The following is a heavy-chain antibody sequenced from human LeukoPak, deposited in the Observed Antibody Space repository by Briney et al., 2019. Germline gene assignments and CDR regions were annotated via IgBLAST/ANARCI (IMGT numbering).Heavy chain of an antibody. CDR2: IRNSGDST. D-gene: IGHD2-8*01. V-gene: IGHV3-23*01. CDR3: AKVHRDIVLMVYEYFDY. Sequence: PGGSLRLSCAASGFSFSNYAMSWVRQAPGEGLDWVSTIRNSGDSTYYADSVKGRFTISRDNSKNTLYLQMNSLRAEDTAVYYCAKVHRDIVLMVYEYFDYWGQGTLVTVSS. CDR1: GFSFSNYA. J-gene: IGHJ4*02.